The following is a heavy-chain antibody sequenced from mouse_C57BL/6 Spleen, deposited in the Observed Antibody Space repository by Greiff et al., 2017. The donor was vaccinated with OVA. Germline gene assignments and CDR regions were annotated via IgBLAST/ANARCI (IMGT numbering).Heavy chain of an antibody. CDR2: ISDGGSYT. Sequence: DVKLVESGGGLVKPGGSLKLSCAASGFTFSSYAMSWVRQTPEKRLEWVATISDGGSYTYYPDNVKGRFTISRDNAKNNLYLQMSHLKSEDTAMYYCARAPTVVYYFDYWGQGTTLTVSS. D-gene: IGHD1-1*01. CDR3: ARAPTVVYYFDY. V-gene: IGHV5-4*03. CDR1: GFTFSSYA. J-gene: IGHJ2*01.